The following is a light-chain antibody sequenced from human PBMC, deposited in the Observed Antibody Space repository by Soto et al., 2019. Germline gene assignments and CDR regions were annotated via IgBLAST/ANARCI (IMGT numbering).Light chain of an antibody. J-gene: IGKJ1*01. CDR2: GAS. Sequence: MTQSPANLSLSPGETATLSCRAGQSINNYLAWYQQKLGQAPRLLVYGASTRATGIPDRFSGSGSGTDFTLTISRLEPEDFAVYYCQQYGSLSWTFGQGTKVDIK. CDR1: QSINNY. CDR3: QQYGSLSWT. V-gene: IGKV3-20*01.